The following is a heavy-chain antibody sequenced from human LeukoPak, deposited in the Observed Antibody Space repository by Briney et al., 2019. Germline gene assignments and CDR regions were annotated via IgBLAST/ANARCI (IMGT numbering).Heavy chain of an antibody. CDR3: ARLALEWLFNDAFDI. CDR2: MNPNSGNT. J-gene: IGHJ3*02. Sequence: ASVKVSCKASGYTFTGHDINWVRQATGQGLEWMGWMNPNSGNTGYAQKVQGRVTMTTTTSISTAYMELSSLRSEDTAVYSCARLALEWLFNDAFDIWGQGTMVTVSS. CDR1: GYTFTGHD. D-gene: IGHD3-3*01. V-gene: IGHV1-8*01.